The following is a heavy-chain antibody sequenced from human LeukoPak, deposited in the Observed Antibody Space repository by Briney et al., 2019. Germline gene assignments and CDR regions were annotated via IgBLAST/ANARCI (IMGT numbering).Heavy chain of an antibody. J-gene: IGHJ6*02. V-gene: IGHV3-33*01. CDR3: ARLPIHRSSTSCYTSDYYYGMDV. CDR2: IWYDGSNK. CDR1: GFTFSIYG. D-gene: IGHD2-2*02. Sequence: GGSLRLSCAASGFTFSIYGMHWVRQAPGKGLEWVAVIWYDGSNKYYADSVKGRFTISRDNSKNTLYLQMNSLRAEDTAVYYCARLPIHRSSTSCYTSDYYYGMDVWGQGTTVTVSS.